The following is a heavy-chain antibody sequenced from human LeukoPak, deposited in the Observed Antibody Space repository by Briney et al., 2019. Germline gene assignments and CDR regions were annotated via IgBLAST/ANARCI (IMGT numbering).Heavy chain of an antibody. CDR1: GYIFTDHW. Sequence: GESVKISCKGSGYIFTDHWIGWVRQMPGKGLEWMGLIYPGDSNTKYSPSFQGQVTISADKSINTAYLQWSSLKASDTAMYYCARAGDRIYFDYWGQGTLVTVSS. J-gene: IGHJ4*02. CDR3: ARAGDRIYFDY. D-gene: IGHD7-27*01. CDR2: IYPGDSNT. V-gene: IGHV5-51*01.